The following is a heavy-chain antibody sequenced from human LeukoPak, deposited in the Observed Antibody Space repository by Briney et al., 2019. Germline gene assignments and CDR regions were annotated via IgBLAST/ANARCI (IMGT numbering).Heavy chain of an antibody. V-gene: IGHV3-9*03. CDR2: ISWNSGSI. J-gene: IGHJ4*02. D-gene: IGHD7-27*01. CDR3: AKGSNAVTGSSFDY. CDR1: GFTFDDYA. Sequence: PGGSLRLSCAASGFTFDDYAMHWVRQAPGKGLEWVSGISWNSGSIGYADSVKGRFTISRDNAKNSLYLQMNSLRAEDMALYYCAKGSNAVTGSSFDYWGQGTLVTVSS.